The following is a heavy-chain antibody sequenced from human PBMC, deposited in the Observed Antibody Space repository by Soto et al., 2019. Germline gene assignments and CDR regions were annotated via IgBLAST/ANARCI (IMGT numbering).Heavy chain of an antibody. J-gene: IGHJ3*02. V-gene: IGHV1-69*12. CDR1: GGTFSSYA. CDR2: IIPIFGTA. Sequence: QVQLVQSGAEVKKPGSSVKVSCKASGGTFSSYAISWVRQAPGQGLEWMGGIIPIFGTANYAQKFQGRVTSTADESTSTAYMELSSLRSEDTAVYYCASLPSKIVLVPADDAFDIWGQGTMVTVSS. D-gene: IGHD2-2*01. CDR3: ASLPSKIVLVPADDAFDI.